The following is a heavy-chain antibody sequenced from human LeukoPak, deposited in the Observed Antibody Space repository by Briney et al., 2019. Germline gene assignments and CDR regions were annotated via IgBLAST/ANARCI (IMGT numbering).Heavy chain of an antibody. V-gene: IGHV4-4*07. CDR3: ARDLVDPFYYGSGSYPDYYYYGMDV. CDR2: IYTSGST. J-gene: IGHJ6*02. CDR1: GGSISGTYY. Sequence: SETLSLTCTVSGGSISGTYYWSWIRQPAGKGLEWIGRIYTSGSTNYNPSLKSRVTMSVDTSKNQFSLKLSSVTAADTAVYYCARDLVDPFYYGSGSYPDYYYYGMDVWGQGTTVTVSS. D-gene: IGHD3-10*01.